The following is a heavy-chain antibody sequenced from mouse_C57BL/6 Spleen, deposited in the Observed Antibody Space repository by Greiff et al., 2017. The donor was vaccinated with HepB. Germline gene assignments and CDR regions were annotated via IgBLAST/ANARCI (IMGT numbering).Heavy chain of an antibody. CDR2: IHPNSGST. Sequence: QVQLQQPGAELVKPGASVKLSCKASGYTFTSYWMHWVKQRPGHGLEWIGMIHPNSGSTNYNEKFKSKATLTVDKSSSTAYMQLSSLTSEDSAVYYCARAAYYDYDAFAYWGQGTLVTVSA. D-gene: IGHD2-4*01. V-gene: IGHV1-64*01. CDR1: GYTFTSYW. CDR3: ARAAYYDYDAFAY. J-gene: IGHJ3*01.